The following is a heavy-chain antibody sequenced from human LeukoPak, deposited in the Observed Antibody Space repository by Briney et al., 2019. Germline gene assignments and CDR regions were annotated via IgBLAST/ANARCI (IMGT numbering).Heavy chain of an antibody. CDR2: IIPIFGTA. CDR1: GGTFSSYA. J-gene: IGHJ6*03. CDR3: AGGMHDYYYYMDV. V-gene: IGHV1-69*05. Sequence: VASVKVSCKASGGTFSSYAISWVRQAPGQGLEWMGRIIPIFGTANYAQKFQGRVTITTDESTSTAYMELSSLRSEDTAVYYCAGGMHDYYYYMDVWGKGTTVTVSS.